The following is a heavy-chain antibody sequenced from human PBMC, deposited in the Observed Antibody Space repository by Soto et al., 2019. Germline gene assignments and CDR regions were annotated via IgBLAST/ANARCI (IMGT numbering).Heavy chain of an antibody. J-gene: IGHJ6*02. CDR2: INPNSGGT. D-gene: IGHD6-6*01. CDR3: ARDSSSSSGYYYSGMDV. CDR1: GYTFTGDY. V-gene: IGHV1-2*04. Sequence: ASVKVSCKASGYTFTGDYMHWVRQAPGQGLEWMGWINPNSGGTNYAQKFQGWVTMTRDTSISTAYMELSRLRSDDTAVYYCARDSSSSSGYYYSGMDVWGQGTTVPGPS.